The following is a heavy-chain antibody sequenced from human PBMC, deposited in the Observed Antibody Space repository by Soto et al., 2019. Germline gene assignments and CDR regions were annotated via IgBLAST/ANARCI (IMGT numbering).Heavy chain of an antibody. CDR3: AGEGSYETLSGNSHIFD. Sequence: QVQVMQSGAEVKKPGDSVKVSCKTSGYIFSDYGINWVRQAPGQGLEWMGWISGYSGNANLAQKFQGRVTMTTDKSTRTAYMELRRLRSDDTAVYYCAGEGSYETLSGNSHIFDWGQGTLVSVSS. CDR2: ISGYSGNA. V-gene: IGHV1-18*04. CDR1: GYIFSDYG. J-gene: IGHJ4*02. D-gene: IGHD3-9*01.